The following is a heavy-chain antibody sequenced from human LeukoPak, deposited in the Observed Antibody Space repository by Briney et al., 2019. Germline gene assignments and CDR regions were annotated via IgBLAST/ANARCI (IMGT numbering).Heavy chain of an antibody. D-gene: IGHD2-2*01. CDR3: ARYCSSTSCFFDAFDI. V-gene: IGHV4-30-4*08. CDR1: GGSISSGDYY. CDR2: IYYSGST. J-gene: IGHJ3*02. Sequence: PSETLPLTCTVSGGSISSGDYYWSWIRQPPGKGLEWIGYIYYSGSTYYHPSLKSRVTISVDTSKNQFSLKLSSVTAADTAVYYCARYCSSTSCFFDAFDIWGQGTVVTVSS.